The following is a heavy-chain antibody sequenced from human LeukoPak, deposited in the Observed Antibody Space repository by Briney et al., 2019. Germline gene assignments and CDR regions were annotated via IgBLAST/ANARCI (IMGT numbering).Heavy chain of an antibody. D-gene: IGHD3-3*01. Sequence: GGSLRLSCAASGFTFSGYWIHWVRQAPGKGLMWVSRISSDGIDTMYADSVKGRFTISRDNAKNTLYLQMNSLRGEDTAVYYCARAGSGYFDFWGQGTLVAVSS. CDR1: GFTFSGYW. V-gene: IGHV3-74*03. CDR3: ARAGSGYFDF. J-gene: IGHJ4*02. CDR2: ISSDGIDT.